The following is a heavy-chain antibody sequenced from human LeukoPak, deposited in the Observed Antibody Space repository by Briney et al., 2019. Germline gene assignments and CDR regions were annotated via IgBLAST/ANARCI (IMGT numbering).Heavy chain of an antibody. V-gene: IGHV3-23*01. J-gene: IGHJ4*02. CDR2: ISGGGGSK. CDR1: GFTFSSYA. D-gene: IGHD3-10*01. Sequence: GGSLRLSCEASGFTFSSYAIGWVRQAAGKGLEWVSAISGGGGSKYYADSAKGRFTISRDNSKSTLYLQMNSLRAEDTALYYCARAYYYDSGSYYGHFDYWGRGTLVTVSS. CDR3: ARAYYYDSGSYYGHFDY.